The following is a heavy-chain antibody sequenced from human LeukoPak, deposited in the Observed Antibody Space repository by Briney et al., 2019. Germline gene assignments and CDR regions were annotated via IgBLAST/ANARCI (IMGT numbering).Heavy chain of an antibody. J-gene: IGHJ4*02. CDR2: ISGSGGTT. CDR1: GFTFSSYG. CDR3: AKVDGITIFEVFDY. D-gene: IGHD3-3*01. V-gene: IGHV3-23*01. Sequence: PGGSLRLSCAASGFTFSSYGMGWVRQAPGKGLERVSVISGSGGTTYYADSVKGRFTISRDNSENTLFLQMKSLRAEDTAVYYCAKVDGITIFEVFDYWGQGTLVTVSS.